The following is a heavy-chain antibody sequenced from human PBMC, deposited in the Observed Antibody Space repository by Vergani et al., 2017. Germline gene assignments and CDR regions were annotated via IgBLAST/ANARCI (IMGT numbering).Heavy chain of an antibody. Sequence: EVQLVESGGGLVKPGGSLRLSCAASGFTFSSYSMNWVRQVPGKGLEWVSSISSSSSYIYYADSVKGRFTISRDNAKNSLYLQMNSLRAEDTAVCYCARAASTSSLPTHFDYWGKGTLVTVSS. CDR2: ISSSSSYI. V-gene: IGHV3-21*01. J-gene: IGHJ4*02. CDR3: ARAASTSSLPTHFDY. D-gene: IGHD2-2*01. CDR1: GFTFSSYS.